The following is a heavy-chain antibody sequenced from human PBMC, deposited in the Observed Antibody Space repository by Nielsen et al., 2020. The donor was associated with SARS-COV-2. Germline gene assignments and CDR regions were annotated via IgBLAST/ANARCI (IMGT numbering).Heavy chain of an antibody. D-gene: IGHD3-10*01. Sequence: ASVKVSCKASGYSFKIFYLHWVRQAPGQGLEWMGIINPSGGGTSFAQKFQGRVTMTRDTSTNTVYMELSSLRSDDTAVYYCARRFDRGYDVFDIWGQGTMVTVSS. CDR2: INPSGGGT. CDR3: ARRFDRGYDVFDI. J-gene: IGHJ3*02. V-gene: IGHV1-46*02. CDR1: GYSFKIFY.